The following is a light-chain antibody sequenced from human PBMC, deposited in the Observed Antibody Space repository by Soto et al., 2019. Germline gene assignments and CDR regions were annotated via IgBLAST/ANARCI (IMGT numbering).Light chain of an antibody. CDR2: GAS. CDR1: QSVTSSY. J-gene: IGKJ2*01. V-gene: IGKV3-20*01. Sequence: EIVLTQSPGTLSLSPGERATLSCRASQSVTSSYLAWYQHKPGQAPRLLIYGASNMATGIPDRFSGSGSGTDFTLTISRREPEEFAVYYCQQYGGGMYTFGQGTKLEIK. CDR3: QQYGGGMYT.